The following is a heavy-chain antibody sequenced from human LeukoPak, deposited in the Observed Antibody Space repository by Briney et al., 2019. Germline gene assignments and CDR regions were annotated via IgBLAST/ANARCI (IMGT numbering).Heavy chain of an antibody. CDR1: GCSISDYY. J-gene: IGHJ4*02. CDR2: IYYSGST. Sequence: AETLSLTCAVSGCSISDYYWSWIRQPPGKGLEWVWDIYYSGSTKYNPSLKRRGTISVDTSNHQFSLKLSSVTAADTAVYYCAREGRIVGATSFDFWGQGTLVTVSS. CDR3: AREGRIVGATSFDF. D-gene: IGHD1-26*01. V-gene: IGHV4-59*01.